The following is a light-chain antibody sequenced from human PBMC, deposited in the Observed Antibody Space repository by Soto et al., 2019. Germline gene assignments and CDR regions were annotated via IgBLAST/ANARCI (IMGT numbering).Light chain of an antibody. Sequence: EIVLTQSPATLSLSPGERATLSCRASQSVENFLAWYQQKPGQVPRLLIYDASNRATGIPARFSGSGSGTDFTLTISSLDPEDFAVYYCQQRRNWLLTFGGGTKVEIK. CDR3: QQRRNWLLT. J-gene: IGKJ4*01. CDR1: QSVENF. V-gene: IGKV3-11*01. CDR2: DAS.